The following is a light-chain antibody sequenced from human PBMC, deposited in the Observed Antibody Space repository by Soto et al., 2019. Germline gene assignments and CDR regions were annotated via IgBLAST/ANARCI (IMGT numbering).Light chain of an antibody. Sequence: DIKLTQSPSSLSASIGERVTITCRASQNITSHLNWYHQKPGKAPKVVIYAASRLQRGVPSRFCGSGSGTEFTLTISSLEPEDVATYYCQQSHITTLFTFGKGTKLEIK. J-gene: IGKJ2*01. CDR2: AAS. CDR1: QNITSH. V-gene: IGKV1-39*01. CDR3: QQSHITTLFT.